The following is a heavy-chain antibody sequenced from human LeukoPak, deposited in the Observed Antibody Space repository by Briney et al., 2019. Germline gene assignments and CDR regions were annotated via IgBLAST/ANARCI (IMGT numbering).Heavy chain of an antibody. CDR2: INSDESST. Sequence: GGSLRLSCAASGFTFSSYWMHRVRQAPGKGLVWVSRINSDESSTSYADSVKGRFTISRDNAKNTLYLQMNSLRAEDTAVYYCARVYDFWSGYLRYWGQGTLVTVSS. D-gene: IGHD3-3*01. CDR3: ARVYDFWSGYLRY. J-gene: IGHJ4*02. V-gene: IGHV3-74*01. CDR1: GFTFSSYW.